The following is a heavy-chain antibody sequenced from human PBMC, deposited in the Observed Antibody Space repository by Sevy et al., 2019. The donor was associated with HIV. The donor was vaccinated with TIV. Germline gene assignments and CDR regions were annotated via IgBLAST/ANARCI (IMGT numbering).Heavy chain of an antibody. CDR3: ARNPGYCSGGTCYWYFDL. J-gene: IGHJ2*01. V-gene: IGHV3-23*01. CDR1: GFTFSNYA. CDR2: ISGSGGST. D-gene: IGHD2-15*01. Sequence: GGSLRLSCAASGFTFSNYAMSWVRQAPGKGMEWVSGISGSGGSTYYAHSVKGRFTISRDNSKNTLYLQMSSLRAEDTAVYYCARNPGYCSGGTCYWYFDLWGRGTLVTVSS.